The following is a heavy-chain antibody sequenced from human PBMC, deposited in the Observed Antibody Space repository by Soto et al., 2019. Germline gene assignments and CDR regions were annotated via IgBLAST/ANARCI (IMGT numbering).Heavy chain of an antibody. CDR3: ARLISGSYFPY. CDR2: IYWDDDK. J-gene: IGHJ4*02. CDR1: GFSLNINGVG. Sequence: QITLKESGPTLVKPTQTLTLTCTFSGFSLNINGVGVGWIRQPPGKALEWLALIYWDDDKRYSPSLKSRLTITQYTSKHQVVLTMTNMDPVDTATYYCARLISGSYFPYWGQGTLVTVSS. V-gene: IGHV2-5*02. D-gene: IGHD1-26*01.